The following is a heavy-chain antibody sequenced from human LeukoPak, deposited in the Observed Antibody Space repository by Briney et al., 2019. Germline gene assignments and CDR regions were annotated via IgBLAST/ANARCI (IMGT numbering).Heavy chain of an antibody. D-gene: IGHD2-2*01. Sequence: GGSLRLFCAASGLPFSDYYMRWLRHAPGKGLEWVSYISGSSTYTNYADSVKGRFAISRDNAKNSLYLQMNSLRAEDTAVYYCARGQYRLGPWGQGTLVTVSS. J-gene: IGHJ5*02. CDR3: ARGQYRLGP. V-gene: IGHV3-11*06. CDR1: GLPFSDYY. CDR2: ISGSSTYT.